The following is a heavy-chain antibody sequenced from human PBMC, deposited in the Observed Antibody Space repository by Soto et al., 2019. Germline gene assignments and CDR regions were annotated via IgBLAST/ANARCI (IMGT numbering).Heavy chain of an antibody. J-gene: IGHJ6*02. D-gene: IGHD1-26*01. V-gene: IGHV1-69*02. CDR3: ARAEWEPSPYYYYYGMDV. CDR2: IIPILGIA. Sequence: QVQLVQSGAEVKKPGSSVKVSCKASGGTFSSYTISWVRQAPGQGLEWMGRIIPILGIANYAQKFQGRVTITADKSTSTAYMELSSLRSEDTAVYYCARAEWEPSPYYYYYGMDVWGQGTTVTVSS. CDR1: GGTFSSYT.